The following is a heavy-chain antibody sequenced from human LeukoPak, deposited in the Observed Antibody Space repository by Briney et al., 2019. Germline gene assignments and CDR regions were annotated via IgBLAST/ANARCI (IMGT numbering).Heavy chain of an antibody. J-gene: IGHJ4*02. CDR1: GGTFSSYA. CDR3: ARGQSSLGSPYYFDY. Sequence: GASVKVSCKASGGTFSSYAISWVRQAPGQGLEWMGGIIPMYGRGNYAQKFQGRVTITADESTSTVYMELRSLTSEDTAVYYCARGQSSLGSPYYFDYWGQGTLVTVSS. CDR2: IIPMYGRG. V-gene: IGHV1-69*13. D-gene: IGHD3-16*01.